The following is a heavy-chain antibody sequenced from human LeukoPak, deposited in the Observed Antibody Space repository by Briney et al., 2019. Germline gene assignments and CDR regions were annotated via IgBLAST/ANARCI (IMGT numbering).Heavy chain of an antibody. J-gene: IGHJ4*02. D-gene: IGHD3-22*01. V-gene: IGHV1-18*01. Sequence: ASVKVSCKASGYTFTSYGISWVRQAPGQGLEWMGWISAYNGNTNYAQKLQGRVTMTTDTSTSTAYMELRSLRSDDTAVYYCARDLGWRDSSGSSDYWGQGTLVTVSS. CDR1: GYTFTSYG. CDR2: ISAYNGNT. CDR3: ARDLGWRDSSGSSDY.